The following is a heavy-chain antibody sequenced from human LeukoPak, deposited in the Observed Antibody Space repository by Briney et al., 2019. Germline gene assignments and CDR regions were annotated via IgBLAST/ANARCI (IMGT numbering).Heavy chain of an antibody. V-gene: IGHV4-30-4*07. CDR2: IYDSGST. J-gene: IGHJ6*03. CDR1: GGSISSGGYS. CDR3: ARDSNYPYSLHQGSIERCYM. Sequence: SETLSLTCAVSGGSISSGGYSWSWIRQPPGKGLEWIGYIYDSGSTYYNPSLKSRVTISVDTSKNQFSLKLSSVTAADTAVYYCARDSNYPYSLHQGSIERCYM. D-gene: IGHD5-18*01.